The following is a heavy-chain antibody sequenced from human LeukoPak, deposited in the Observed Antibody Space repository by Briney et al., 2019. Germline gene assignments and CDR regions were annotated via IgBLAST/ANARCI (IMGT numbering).Heavy chain of an antibody. J-gene: IGHJ4*02. V-gene: IGHV3-23*01. D-gene: IGHD2-2*01. CDR3: AKDVSRYCSRTSCSKVDY. CDR2: ISGSGGST. CDR1: GFTFSSYA. Sequence: GGSLRLSCAASGFTFSSYAMSWVRQAPGKGLEWVSAISGSGGSTYYADSVKGRFTISRDNSKNTLSLRMTSLRAEDTAVYYCAKDVSRYCSRTSCSKVDYWGQGTLVTVSS.